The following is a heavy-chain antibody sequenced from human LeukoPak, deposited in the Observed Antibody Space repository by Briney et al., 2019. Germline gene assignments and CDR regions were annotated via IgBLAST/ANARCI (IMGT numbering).Heavy chain of an antibody. V-gene: IGHV1-24*01. D-gene: IGHD3-9*01. CDR1: GYTLTELS. CDR3: ATSRYFDWLLPFDY. Sequence: ASVKVSCKVSGYTLTELSMHWVRQAPGKGLEWMGGFDPEDGETIYAQKFQGRVTMTEDTSTDTAYMELSSLRSEDTAVYYCATSRYFDWLLPFDYWGQGTLVTVSS. J-gene: IGHJ4*02. CDR2: FDPEDGET.